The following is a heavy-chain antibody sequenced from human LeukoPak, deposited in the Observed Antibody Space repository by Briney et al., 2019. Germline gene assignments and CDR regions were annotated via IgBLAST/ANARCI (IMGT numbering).Heavy chain of an antibody. CDR1: GFTFSRFG. J-gene: IGHJ4*02. Sequence: PGGSLRLSCAASGFTFSRFGMHWVRQAPGKGPEWVAVIWFDGSKEYYADSVRGRFIISRDNSKNTLYLQLDSLRAGDTAVYYCARGGENFFDYWGQGTLVTVSS. D-gene: IGHD3-10*01. CDR2: IWFDGSKE. CDR3: ARGGENFFDY. V-gene: IGHV3-33*01.